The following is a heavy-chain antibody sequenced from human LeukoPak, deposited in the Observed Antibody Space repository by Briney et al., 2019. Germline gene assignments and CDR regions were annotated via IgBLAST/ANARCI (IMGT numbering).Heavy chain of an antibody. Sequence: GSLRLSCVASGFTFGGYTINWVRLAPGKGLEWVSSISSSLNIYFAESVKGRFTISRDSARNSVSLQLNSLRVEDTAVYYCARDAGIVAFDIWGQGTVVTVSS. J-gene: IGHJ3*02. V-gene: IGHV3-21*01. D-gene: IGHD2-15*01. CDR2: ISSSLNI. CDR1: GFTFGGYT. CDR3: ARDAGIVAFDI.